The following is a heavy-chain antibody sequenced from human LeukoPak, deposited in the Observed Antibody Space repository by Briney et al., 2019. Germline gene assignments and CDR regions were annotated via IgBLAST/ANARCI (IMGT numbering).Heavy chain of an antibody. J-gene: IGHJ5*02. CDR3: GRGGSSWYAVWFDP. Sequence: PGGSLRLSCAASGFTFSSYAMSWVRQAPGKGLEWVSSISGGGGSTYYADSVKGRFTISRDNSKNTLYLQMNSLRAEDTAVYYCGRGGSSWYAVWFDPWGQGTLVTVSS. CDR2: ISGGGGST. D-gene: IGHD6-13*01. V-gene: IGHV3-23*01. CDR1: GFTFSSYA.